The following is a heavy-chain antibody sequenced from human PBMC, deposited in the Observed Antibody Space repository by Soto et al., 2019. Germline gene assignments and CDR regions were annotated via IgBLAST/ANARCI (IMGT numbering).Heavy chain of an antibody. Sequence: EEQVVESGGGLVQPGGSLRLSCEASGFTVSSDYLNWVRLAPGRGLEWVSVIYSGGSTYYADSVKGRFTISRDNSKNTLYLQMNSLRVEDTAVYYCARDPGYRNGMIGWGQGTTVTVSS. J-gene: IGHJ6*02. D-gene: IGHD5-12*01. CDR2: IYSGGST. V-gene: IGHV3-66*01. CDR1: GFTVSSDY. CDR3: ARDPGYRNGMIG.